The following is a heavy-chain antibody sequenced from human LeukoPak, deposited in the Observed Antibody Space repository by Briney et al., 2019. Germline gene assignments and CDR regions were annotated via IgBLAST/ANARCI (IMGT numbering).Heavy chain of an antibody. J-gene: IGHJ4*02. Sequence: GSLRLPWSASGFTFRSFAMHWVRQAPGQGVGWVAVISYDVSNKYYADSVKGRFTISRDNSKNTLYLQMNSLRAEDTAVYYCAAGNYDTFHHYWGQGTLVTVSS. CDR2: ISYDVSNK. CDR1: GFTFRSFA. D-gene: IGHD3-22*01. V-gene: IGHV3-30-3*01. CDR3: AAGNYDTFHHY.